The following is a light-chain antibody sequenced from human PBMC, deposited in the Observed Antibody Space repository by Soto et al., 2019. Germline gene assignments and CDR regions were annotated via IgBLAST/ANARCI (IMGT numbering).Light chain of an antibody. CDR2: AAS. Sequence: DIPLTQSPSFLSASVGDRVTITCRASQEISSCLAWYQQKPGKAPKLLIYAASTLQSGVPSSFSGSGSGTEFTLTISSLQPEDFATYYCQQLNSFPLTFGGGTKVEI. CDR1: QEISSC. J-gene: IGKJ4*01. CDR3: QQLNSFPLT. V-gene: IGKV1-9*01.